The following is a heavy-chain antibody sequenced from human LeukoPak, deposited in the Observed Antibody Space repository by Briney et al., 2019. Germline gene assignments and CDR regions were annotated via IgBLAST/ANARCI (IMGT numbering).Heavy chain of an antibody. V-gene: IGHV3-48*01. CDR3: ATSGTTESAFDI. CDR1: GFTFNTYT. D-gene: IGHD1-7*01. CDR2: ISGSSGII. J-gene: IGHJ3*02. Sequence: GSLRLSCAASGFTFNTYTKNWVRQAPGKGLEWVSYISGSSGIIDYADSVGGRFTISRDNAKNSLYLQMNSLRAEDTAVYYCATSGTTESAFDIWGQGTLVTVSS.